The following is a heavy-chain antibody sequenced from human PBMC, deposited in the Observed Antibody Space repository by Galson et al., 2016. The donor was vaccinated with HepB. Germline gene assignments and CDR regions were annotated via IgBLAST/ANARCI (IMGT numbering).Heavy chain of an antibody. Sequence: CAISGDSVSSEDAAWNWIRQSPSRGLEGLGRTYYRSKWYNEYAVSVQSRITINPDTSKNQFSLQLNSVTLEDTAVYYCARGVAPWALGSLGFHMDVWGQGTTVTVSS. V-gene: IGHV6-1*01. CDR1: GDSVSSEDAA. CDR2: TYYRSKWYN. CDR3: ARGVAPWALGSLGFHMDV. J-gene: IGHJ6*02. D-gene: IGHD1-26*01.